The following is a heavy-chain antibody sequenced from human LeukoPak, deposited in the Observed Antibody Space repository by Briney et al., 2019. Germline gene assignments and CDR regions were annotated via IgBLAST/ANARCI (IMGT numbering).Heavy chain of an antibody. V-gene: IGHV4-59*01. J-gene: IGHJ2*01. D-gene: IGHD6-19*01. CDR1: GGSISSYY. CDR3: ARVAGGSGWYFDL. Sequence: SETLSLTCTVSGGSISSYYWSWIRQPPGKGLEWIGYIYYIGSTNYNPSLKSRVTISVDTSKNQFSLKLSSVTAADTAVYYCARVAGGSGWYFDLWGRGTLVTVPS. CDR2: IYYIGST.